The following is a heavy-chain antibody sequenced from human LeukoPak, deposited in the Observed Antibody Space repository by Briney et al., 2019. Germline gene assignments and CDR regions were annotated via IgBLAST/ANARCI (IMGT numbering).Heavy chain of an antibody. CDR3: ARVGRVRIGVAFDI. J-gene: IGHJ3*02. CDR2: IYYSGST. CDR1: GGSISSYY. Sequence: SETLSLTCTVSGGSISSYYWSWIRQPPGKGLEWVGYIYYSGSTNYNPSPKSRVTISVDTSKNQFSLKLSSVTAADTAVYYCARVGRVRIGVAFDIWGQGTMVTVSS. D-gene: IGHD3-10*01. V-gene: IGHV4-59*12.